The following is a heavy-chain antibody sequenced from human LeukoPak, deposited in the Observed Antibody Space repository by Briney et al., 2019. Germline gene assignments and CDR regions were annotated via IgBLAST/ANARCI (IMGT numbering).Heavy chain of an antibody. J-gene: IGHJ6*03. CDR3: ARSFGELLSRSYYYYTDV. V-gene: IGHV3-7*01. CDR1: GFTFSSYW. CDR2: IKQDGSEK. Sequence: GGSLRLSCAASGFTFSSYWMSWVRQAPGKGLEWVANIKQDGSEKYYVDSVKGRFTISKDNAKNSLYLQMNSLRAEDTAVYYCARSFGELLSRSYYYYTDVWGKGTTVTVSS. D-gene: IGHD3-10*01.